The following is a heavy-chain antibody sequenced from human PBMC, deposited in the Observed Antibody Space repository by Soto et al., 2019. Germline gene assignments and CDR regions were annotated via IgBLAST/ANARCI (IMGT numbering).Heavy chain of an antibody. D-gene: IGHD3-16*01. J-gene: IGHJ6*02. CDR2: IYYSGST. V-gene: IGHV4-59*08. CDR3: GRWGRSRELAV. Sequence: QVQLQESGPGLVKPSEALSLTCTVSGDSISSYYWNWIRQPPGKGLEWIGYIYYSGSTNYNPSLKSGLTKSVDTSKNQFSQKRSSVTAADPAVYYCGRWGRSRELAVWAQGTTVTVSS. CDR1: GDSISSYY.